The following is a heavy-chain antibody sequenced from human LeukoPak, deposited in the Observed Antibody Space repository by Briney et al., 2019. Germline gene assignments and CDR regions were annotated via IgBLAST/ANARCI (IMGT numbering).Heavy chain of an antibody. CDR2: IIPIFDTA. J-gene: IGHJ6*03. CDR3: ARSPRSNYYYIDV. CDR1: GGTSSSYT. Sequence: ASVKVSCKASGGTSSSYTINWVRQAPGQGLEWMGGIIPIFDTANYAQKFQGRVTITADKSPSTAYMELSSLRSEDTAVYFCARSPRSNYYYIDVWGKGTTVTVSS. V-gene: IGHV1-69*06.